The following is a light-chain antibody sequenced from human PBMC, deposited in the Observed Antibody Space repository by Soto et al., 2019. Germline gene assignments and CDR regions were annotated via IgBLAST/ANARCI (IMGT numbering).Light chain of an antibody. CDR3: MQGTHWPQP. CDR2: KVS. CDR1: QSLVYSDGNTY. Sequence: DVVMTQSPLSLPVTLGQPASISCRSSQSLVYSDGNTYLNWFQQRPGQSPRSLVYKVSNRDSGVPDRFSGSGSGTDFTLKISRVEAEDVGVYYCMQGTHWPQPFGQGTKLEIK. V-gene: IGKV2-30*01. J-gene: IGKJ2*01.